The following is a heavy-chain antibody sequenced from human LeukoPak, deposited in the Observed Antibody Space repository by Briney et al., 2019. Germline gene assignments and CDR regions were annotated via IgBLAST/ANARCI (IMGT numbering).Heavy chain of an antibody. D-gene: IGHD2-2*03. CDR1: GFTFTTYG. CDR3: AKGSGWILFDD. J-gene: IGHJ4*02. Sequence: GALRLSCSASGFTFTTYGMNWVRQAPGKGLEWVSGIGGSGTRTYYADSVKGRFTISRDNSKNTLYLQMNSLRDEDTAVYYCAKGSGWILFDDWGQGTLVTVSS. V-gene: IGHV3-23*01. CDR2: IGGSGTRT.